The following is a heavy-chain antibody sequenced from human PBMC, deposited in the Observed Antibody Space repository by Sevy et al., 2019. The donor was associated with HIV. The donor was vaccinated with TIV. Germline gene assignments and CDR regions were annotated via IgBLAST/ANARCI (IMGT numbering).Heavy chain of an antibody. Sequence: KQSQTLSLTCAISGDSVSSNSAAWNWIRQSPSRGLEWLGRTYYRSKWYNDYAVSVKSRITINLDTSKNQFSLPLNSVTPEDTAVYYCARENPGIAAAGVPTDYYYYGMDVWGQGTTVTVSS. CDR2: TYYRSKWYN. D-gene: IGHD6-13*01. V-gene: IGHV6-1*01. J-gene: IGHJ6*02. CDR1: GDSVSSNSAA. CDR3: ARENPGIAAAGVPTDYYYYGMDV.